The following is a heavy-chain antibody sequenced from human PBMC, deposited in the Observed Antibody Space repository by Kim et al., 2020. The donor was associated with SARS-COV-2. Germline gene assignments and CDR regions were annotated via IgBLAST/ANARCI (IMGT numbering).Heavy chain of an antibody. CDR1: GFTFSSYA. Sequence: GGSLRLPCAASGFTFSSYAMHWVRQAPGKGLEWVAVISYDGSNKYYADSVKGRSTISRDNSKNTLYLQMNSLRAEDTAVYYCARDERWGPDIKEYYGMDVWDQGTKVTVSS. J-gene: IGHJ6*02. CDR2: ISYDGSNK. V-gene: IGHV3-30*04. CDR3: ARDERWGPDIKEYYGMDV. D-gene: IGHD2-21*02.